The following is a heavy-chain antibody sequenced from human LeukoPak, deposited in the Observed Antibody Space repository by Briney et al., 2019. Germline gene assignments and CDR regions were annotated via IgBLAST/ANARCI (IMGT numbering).Heavy chain of an antibody. J-gene: IGHJ3*02. Sequence: SATLSLTCTVSGGSISSHYWSWIRQPAGKGLEWIGRIYTSGSTNYNPYLKSRVTMSVDTSKNQFSLKLSSVTAADTAVYYCARESGCSSTSCYAANAFDIWGQGTMVTVSS. CDR3: ARESGCSSTSCYAANAFDI. V-gene: IGHV4-4*07. D-gene: IGHD2-2*01. CDR2: IYTSGST. CDR1: GGSISSHY.